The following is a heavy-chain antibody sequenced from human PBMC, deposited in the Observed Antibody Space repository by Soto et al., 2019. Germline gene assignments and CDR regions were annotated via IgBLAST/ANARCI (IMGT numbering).Heavy chain of an antibody. CDR2: SVPVFGPA. CDR1: GGTFSNYV. V-gene: IGHV1-69*13. D-gene: IGHD3-3*01. CDR3: ARVPPEIFGEVSLGGMDV. Sequence: GASVKVSCKASGGTFSNYVTNWVRQAPGQGLEWMGGSVPVFGPANYAQKFQGRLTITADESTKTSYMELSSLRSEDTAVYYCARVPPEIFGEVSLGGMDVWGQGTTVTVSS. J-gene: IGHJ6*02.